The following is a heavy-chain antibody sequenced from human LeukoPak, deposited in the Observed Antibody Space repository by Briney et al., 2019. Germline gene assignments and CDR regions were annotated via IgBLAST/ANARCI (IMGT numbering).Heavy chain of an antibody. CDR3: AKRYYQDSSGYLGSIDY. J-gene: IGHJ4*02. CDR1: GFTFSSYA. D-gene: IGHD3-22*01. Sequence: PGGSLRLSCAASGFTFSSYAMNWVRQAPGKGLEWVSAISGSGGSTYYADSVKGRLTISRDNSKNTLYLQMNSLRAEDTAVYFCAKRYYQDSSGYLGSIDYWGQGTLVTVSS. CDR2: ISGSGGST. V-gene: IGHV3-23*01.